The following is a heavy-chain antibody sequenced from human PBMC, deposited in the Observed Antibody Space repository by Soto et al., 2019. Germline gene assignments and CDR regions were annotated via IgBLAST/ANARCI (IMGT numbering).Heavy chain of an antibody. CDR2: INHSGIT. J-gene: IGHJ5*02. Sequence: PSETLSLTCAVSGYSISSGYYWGWIRQPPGKGPEWIGSINHSGITYYNPSPSLKSRVTISVDTSKKHFSLTLSSVTAADTAVYYSARSIAVDGTGWFDPWGQGTLVTVSS. V-gene: IGHV4-38-2*01. CDR3: ARSIAVDGTGWFDP. D-gene: IGHD6-19*01. CDR1: GYSISSGYY.